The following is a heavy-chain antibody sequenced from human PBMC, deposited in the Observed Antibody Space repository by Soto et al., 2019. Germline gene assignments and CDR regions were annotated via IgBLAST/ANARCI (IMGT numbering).Heavy chain of an antibody. CDR3: ARDRCTNGVCYAPSDY. Sequence: PGGSLRLSCATSGFTFSTYAMHWVRQAPGKGLEYVSAISSNGRSTYYANSVKSRFTISRDNSKNTLYLQMDSLRAEDMAVYYCARDRCTNGVCYAPSDYWGQGTLVTVSS. CDR1: GFTFSTYA. J-gene: IGHJ4*02. CDR2: ISSNGRST. V-gene: IGHV3-64*01. D-gene: IGHD2-8*01.